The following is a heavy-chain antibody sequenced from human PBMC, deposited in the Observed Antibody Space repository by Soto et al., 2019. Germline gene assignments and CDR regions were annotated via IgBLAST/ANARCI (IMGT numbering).Heavy chain of an antibody. CDR3: ARDRGVAAPPHYYYYYGMDV. CDR1: GGTFSSYA. Sequence: GASVKVSCKASGGTFSSYAISWVRQAPGQGLEWMGGIIPIFGTANYAQKFQGRVTIIADESTSTAYMELSSLRSEDTAVYYCARDRGVAAPPHYYYYYGMDVWGQGTTVTVSS. V-gene: IGHV1-69*13. CDR2: IIPIFGTA. D-gene: IGHD6-6*01. J-gene: IGHJ6*02.